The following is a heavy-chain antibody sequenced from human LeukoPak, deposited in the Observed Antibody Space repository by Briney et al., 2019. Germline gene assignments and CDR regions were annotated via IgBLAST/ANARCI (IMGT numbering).Heavy chain of an antibody. CDR1: GYSFTSYW. Sequence: GESLKISCKGSGYSFTSYWIGWVRQMPGKGLEWMGIIYPGDSDTRYSPSFQGQVTISADKSISTAYPQWSSLKASDTAMYYCASRYDFWSGLHPILDYYYYYMDVWGKGTTVTVSS. CDR2: IYPGDSDT. J-gene: IGHJ6*03. D-gene: IGHD3-3*01. V-gene: IGHV5-51*01. CDR3: ASRYDFWSGLHPILDYYYYYMDV.